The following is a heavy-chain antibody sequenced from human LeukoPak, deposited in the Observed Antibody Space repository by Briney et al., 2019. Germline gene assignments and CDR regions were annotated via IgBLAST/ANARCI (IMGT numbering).Heavy chain of an antibody. D-gene: IGHD3-16*01. J-gene: IGHJ3*02. V-gene: IGHV4-34*01. CDR2: INHSGST. CDR1: GGSFSGYY. CDR3: ARDATWARGLGGAFDI. Sequence: SETLSLTCAVYGGSFSGYYWSWIRQPPGKGLEWIGEINHSGSTNYNPSLKSRVTISVDTSKNQFSLKLSSVTAADTAVYYCARDATWARGLGGAFDIWGQGSVVTVSS.